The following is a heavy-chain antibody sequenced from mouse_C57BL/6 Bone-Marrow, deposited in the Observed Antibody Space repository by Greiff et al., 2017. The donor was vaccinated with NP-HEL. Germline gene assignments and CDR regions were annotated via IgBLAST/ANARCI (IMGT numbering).Heavy chain of an antibody. Sequence: EVKLVESGGDLVKPGGSLKLSCAASGFTFSSYGMSWVRQTPDKRLEWVATISSGGSYTYYPDSVKGRFTLSRDNAKNTLYLQMSSLKSEDTAMYYGARVYGPWFAYWGQGTLVTVSA. V-gene: IGHV5-6*01. CDR2: ISSGGSYT. CDR1: GFTFSSYG. CDR3: ARVYGPWFAY. D-gene: IGHD1-1*01. J-gene: IGHJ3*01.